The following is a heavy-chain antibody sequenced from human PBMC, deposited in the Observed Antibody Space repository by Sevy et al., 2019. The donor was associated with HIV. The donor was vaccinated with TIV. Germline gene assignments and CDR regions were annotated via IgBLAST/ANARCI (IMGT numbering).Heavy chain of an antibody. CDR2: IYYNGNA. D-gene: IGHD3-10*01. Sequence: SETLSLTCTVSGVSISTHSCSWIRQPPGKGLEYIGYIYYNGNANYNPSFQSRVTISGDTSMNQLSLKLTSVTAADTSVYYCARDMDNFYGMDVWGQGTTVTVSS. J-gene: IGHJ6*02. V-gene: IGHV4-59*11. CDR1: GVSISTHS. CDR3: ARDMDNFYGMDV.